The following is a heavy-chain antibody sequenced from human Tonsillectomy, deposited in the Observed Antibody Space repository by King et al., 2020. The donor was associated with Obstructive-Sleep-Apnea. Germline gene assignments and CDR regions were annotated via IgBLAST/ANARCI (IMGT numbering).Heavy chain of an antibody. CDR3: AMALPRTIAVAGIWNGADKYFQH. D-gene: IGHD6-19*01. CDR1: GGSISSYY. Sequence: LQLQESGPGLVKPSETLSLTCTVSGGSISSYYWSWVRQPAGKGLEWIGRIYTSGSTNYNPSLKSRVTMSVDTSKNQFSLKLSSVTAADTAVYYCAMALPRTIAVAGIWNGADKYFQHWGQGTLVTVSS. V-gene: IGHV4-4*07. CDR2: IYTSGST. J-gene: IGHJ1*01.